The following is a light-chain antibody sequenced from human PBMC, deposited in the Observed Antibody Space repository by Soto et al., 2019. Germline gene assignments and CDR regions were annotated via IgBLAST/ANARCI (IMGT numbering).Light chain of an antibody. Sequence: DIQMTQSPSTLSASVGDRVTITCRASQTINNWLAWYQQKPGKAPKLLIYKASSLESGVPSRFSGSGSGTEFTLTISSLQPDDFATYYCQQYSTYPTFGQGTKV. J-gene: IGKJ1*01. CDR2: KAS. CDR3: QQYSTYPT. CDR1: QTINNW. V-gene: IGKV1-5*03.